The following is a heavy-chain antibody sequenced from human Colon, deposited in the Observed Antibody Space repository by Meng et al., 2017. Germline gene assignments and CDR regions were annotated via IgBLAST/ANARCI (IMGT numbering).Heavy chain of an antibody. D-gene: IGHD2-21*01. CDR3: ARVIMVTRYFDS. J-gene: IGHJ4*02. CDR1: GGSISSDN. V-gene: IGHV4-59*01. Sequence: HEQVEVSGPVLVKPSEPLYLTCNASGGSISSDNWSWIRQPPGKGLEFLGYVSDSGSPNFNPSLKSRLTISLDTSKNQFSLKLTSVTAADTAVYYCARVIMVTRYFDSWGQGTLVTVSS. CDR2: VSDSGSP.